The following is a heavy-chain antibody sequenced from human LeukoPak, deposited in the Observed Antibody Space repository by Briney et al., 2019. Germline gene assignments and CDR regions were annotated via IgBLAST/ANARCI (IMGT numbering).Heavy chain of an antibody. CDR1: GYTFTAYY. D-gene: IGHD3-9*01. Sequence: ASVKVSCKASGYTFTAYYIHWVRQAPGQGLEWMGWINPNSGNTGYAQKFQGRVTMTRNTSISTAYMELSSLRSEDTAVYYCARGKVLRYFDWTTPNARDAFDIWGQGTMVTVSS. CDR2: INPNSGNT. V-gene: IGHV1-8*02. J-gene: IGHJ3*02. CDR3: ARGKVLRYFDWTTPNARDAFDI.